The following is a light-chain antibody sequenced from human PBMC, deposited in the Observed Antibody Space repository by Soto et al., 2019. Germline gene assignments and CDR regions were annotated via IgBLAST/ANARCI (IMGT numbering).Light chain of an antibody. V-gene: IGLV4-69*01. CDR2: VNSDGSH. CDR3: QTWGTCVQGV. Sequence: QPVLTQSPSASASLGASVKLTCSLSSGHSSYAIAWHQQQPEKGPRYLMKVNSDGSHSKGDGIPDRFSGSSSGAERYLTISSLQSEDEADYYCQTWGTCVQGVFGGGTKLTVL. J-gene: IGLJ2*01. CDR1: SGHSSYA.